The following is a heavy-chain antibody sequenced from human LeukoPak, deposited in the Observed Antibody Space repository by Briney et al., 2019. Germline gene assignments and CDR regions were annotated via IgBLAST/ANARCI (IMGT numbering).Heavy chain of an antibody. D-gene: IGHD3-10*01. CDR3: AREGAYGSGRYFDY. V-gene: IGHV3-20*04. Sequence: GGSLRLSCAVSGFTYDDYGMSWVRQAPGKGLEWVSGINWNGGSTGYADSVKGRFTISRDNAKNSLYLQMNSLRAEDTALYYCAREGAYGSGRYFDYWGQGTLVTVSS. CDR1: GFTYDDYG. J-gene: IGHJ4*02. CDR2: INWNGGST.